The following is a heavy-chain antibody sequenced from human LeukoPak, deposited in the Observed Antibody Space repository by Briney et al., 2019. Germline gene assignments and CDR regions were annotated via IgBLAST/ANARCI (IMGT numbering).Heavy chain of an antibody. J-gene: IGHJ6*02. CDR3: ARAVAARPYYYYGMDV. CDR2: IYYSGST. D-gene: IGHD6-6*01. V-gene: IGHV4-30-4*01. CDR1: GGSISSGDYY. Sequence: SETLSLTCTVSGGSISSGDYYWSWIRQPPGKGLEWIGYIYYSGSTYYNPSLKSRVTISVDTSKNQFSLKLSSVTAADTAVYYCARAVAARPYYYYGMDVWGQGTTVTDSS.